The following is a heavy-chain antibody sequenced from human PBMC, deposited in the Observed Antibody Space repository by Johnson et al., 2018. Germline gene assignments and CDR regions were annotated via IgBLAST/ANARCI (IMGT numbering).Heavy chain of an antibody. D-gene: IGHD3-22*01. V-gene: IGHV3-9*01. J-gene: IGHJ6*03. CDR3: AKDGGDYDSSGYYLTGYYYMDV. CDR1: GFTFDDYA. Sequence: VRLVQSGGGLVQPGRSLRLSCAASGFTFDDYAMHWVRQAPGTGLERVSGISWNSGSIGYADSVKGRFTISRDNAKNSLYLQMNSLRAEDTALYYCAKDGGDYDSSGYYLTGYYYMDVWGKGTTVTVSS. CDR2: ISWNSGSI.